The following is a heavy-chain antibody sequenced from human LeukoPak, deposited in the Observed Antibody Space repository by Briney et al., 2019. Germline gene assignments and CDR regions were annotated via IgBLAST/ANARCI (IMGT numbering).Heavy chain of an antibody. CDR3: ARLVFVGSGWYWYFDL. CDR2: IHYSGSP. J-gene: IGHJ2*01. CDR1: GGSISSSHYY. Sequence: PSETLSLTCTVSGGSISSSHYYWGWIRQPPGKGLEWIGSIHYSGSPYYSPSLKSRVTISVDTSKNQFSLKLSSVTAADTAVYYCARLVFVGSGWYWYFDLWGRGTLVTVSS. D-gene: IGHD6-19*01. V-gene: IGHV4-39*07.